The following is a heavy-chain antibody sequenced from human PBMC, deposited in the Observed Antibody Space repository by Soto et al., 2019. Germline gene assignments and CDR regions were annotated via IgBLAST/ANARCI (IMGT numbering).Heavy chain of an antibody. J-gene: IGHJ4*02. V-gene: IGHV5-51*01. D-gene: IGHD1-7*01. CDR3: ARWMELANHFDY. CDR1: GYSLSNFW. Sequence: GESLKISCKGSGYSLSNFWIGWVRQVPGKGLEWMGLIWPGDSETRYSPSFQGQVTISVDKSISTAYLQWSSLKASDTAMYYCARWMELANHFDYWGQGTLVTVSS. CDR2: IWPGDSET.